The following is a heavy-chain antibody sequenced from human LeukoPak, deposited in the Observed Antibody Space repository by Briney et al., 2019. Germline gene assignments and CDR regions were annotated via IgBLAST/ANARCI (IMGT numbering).Heavy chain of an antibody. CDR3: ARGGIPAASPEWYFHL. Sequence: ASVKVSCKASGYTLTTYYMHWVRQAPGQGLEWMGIINPSSGSTSYAEKFQGRVTMTRDKSTSTVHMELSSLIAEDTAVYYCARGGIPAASPEWYFHLWGRGTLVTVSS. CDR2: INPSSGST. CDR1: GYTLTTYY. J-gene: IGHJ2*01. D-gene: IGHD2-2*01. V-gene: IGHV1-46*01.